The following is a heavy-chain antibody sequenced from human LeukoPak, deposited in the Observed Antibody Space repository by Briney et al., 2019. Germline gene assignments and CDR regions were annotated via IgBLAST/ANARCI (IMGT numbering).Heavy chain of an antibody. D-gene: IGHD3-3*01. J-gene: IGHJ4*02. Sequence: GGSLRLSCVGSGFPFSSYEMNWVRQAPGKGLEWVSYISGSGNIIYYADSLKGRFTISRDNAKNSLYLQMNSLRAEDTAVYYCARRVVIMGFDCWGQGTLVAVSS. CDR2: ISGSGNII. CDR1: GFPFSSYE. V-gene: IGHV3-48*03. CDR3: ARRVVIMGFDC.